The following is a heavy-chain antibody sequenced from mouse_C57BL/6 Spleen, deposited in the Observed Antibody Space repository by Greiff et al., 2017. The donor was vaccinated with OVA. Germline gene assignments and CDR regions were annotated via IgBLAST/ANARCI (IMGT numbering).Heavy chain of an antibody. CDR3: ARYYGSSLYAMDY. D-gene: IGHD1-1*01. J-gene: IGHJ4*01. V-gene: IGHV1-80*01. CDR2: IYPGDGDT. Sequence: VKLVESGAELVKPGASVKISCKASGYAFSSYWMNWVKQRPGKGLEWIGQIYPGDGDTNYNGKFKGKATLTADKSSSTAYMQLSSLTSEDSAVYFCARYYGSSLYAMDYWGQGTSVTVSS. CDR1: GYAFSSYW.